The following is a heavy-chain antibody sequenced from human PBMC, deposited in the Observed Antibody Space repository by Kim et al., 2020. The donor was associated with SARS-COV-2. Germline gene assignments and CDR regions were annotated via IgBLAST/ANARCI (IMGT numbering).Heavy chain of an antibody. D-gene: IGHD2-15*01. J-gene: IGHJ4*02. CDR1: GYSFTSYW. Sequence: GESLKISCKGSGYSFTSYWISWVRQMPGKGLEWMGRIDPSDSYTNYSPSFQGHVTISADKSISTAYLQWSSLKASDTAMYYCARGGESKGHYCSGGSCYPSTVTADDYWGQGTLVTVSS. CDR2: IDPSDSYT. V-gene: IGHV5-10-1*01. CDR3: ARGGESKGHYCSGGSCYPSTVTADDY.